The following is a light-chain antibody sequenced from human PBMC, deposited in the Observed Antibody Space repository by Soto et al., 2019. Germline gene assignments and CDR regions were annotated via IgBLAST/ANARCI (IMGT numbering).Light chain of an antibody. V-gene: IGKV3-20*01. Sequence: EIVLTQSPGTLSLSAGERATLSCRASQSISSNYLAWYQQKPGQAPRLLIFGASYRATGIPDRFSGSGSGTDVTLTISRLEPEDFAVYYCQQYGSSPPAFTFGPGTKVDIK. CDR1: QSISSNY. J-gene: IGKJ3*01. CDR2: GAS. CDR3: QQYGSSPPAFT.